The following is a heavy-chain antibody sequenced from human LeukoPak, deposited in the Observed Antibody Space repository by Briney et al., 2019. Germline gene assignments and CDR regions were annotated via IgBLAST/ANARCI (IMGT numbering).Heavy chain of an antibody. V-gene: IGHV4-39*01. J-gene: IGHJ4*02. CDR3: ARALRAVAGNFDY. D-gene: IGHD6-19*01. Sequence: PSETLSLTCTVSGGSISSSSYYWGWIRQPPGKRLEWIGSIYYSGSTYYNPSLKSRVTISVDTSKNQFSLKLSSVTAADTAVYYCARALRAVAGNFDYWGQGTLVTVSS. CDR2: IYYSGST. CDR1: GGSISSSSYY.